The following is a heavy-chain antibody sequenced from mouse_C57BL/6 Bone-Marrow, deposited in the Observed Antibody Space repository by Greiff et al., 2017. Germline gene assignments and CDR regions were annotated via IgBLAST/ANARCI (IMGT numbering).Heavy chain of an antibody. J-gene: IGHJ4*01. V-gene: IGHV1-5*01. CDR3: TRWAPYSPGDY. CDR2: IFPGNSAT. D-gene: IGHD2-12*01. Sequence: VQLQQSGTVLARPGASVKMSCKTSGYPFTSYWMHWVNQRPGQGLEWLGAIFPGNSATSYNQKFKGKAKLTAVTSASTAYMELSSLTNEDAAVYYCTRWAPYSPGDYWGQGTSVTVSS. CDR1: GYPFTSYW.